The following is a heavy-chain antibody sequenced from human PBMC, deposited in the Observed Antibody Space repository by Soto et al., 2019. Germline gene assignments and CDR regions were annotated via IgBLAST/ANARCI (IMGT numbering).Heavy chain of an antibody. V-gene: IGHV3-9*01. CDR3: ASTSTPPTDTYYSCYMDV. Sequence: GGSLRLSCAASGFTFDVYAMHWVRQAPGKGLEWVSGISWNSGSIGYADSVKGRFTISRDNAKNSLYLQMNSLRAEDTALYYCASTSTPPTDTYYSCYMDVWGKGTTVTAP. D-gene: IGHD4-4*01. J-gene: IGHJ6*03. CDR1: GFTFDVYA. CDR2: ISWNSGSI.